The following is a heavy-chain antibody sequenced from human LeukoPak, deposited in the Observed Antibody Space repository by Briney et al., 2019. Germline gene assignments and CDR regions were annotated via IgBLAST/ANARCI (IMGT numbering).Heavy chain of an antibody. J-gene: IGHJ1*01. D-gene: IGHD3-22*01. V-gene: IGHV1-69*06. CDR3: ARWSDSSGYYNAEYFQY. CDR1: GGTFSSYA. CDR2: IIPIFGTA. Sequence: SVKVSCKASGGTFSSYAISWVRQAPGQGLEWMGRIIPIFGTANYAQKFQGRVTITADKSTSTAYMELSSLRSEDTAVYYCARWSDSSGYYNAEYFQYWGQGTLVTVSS.